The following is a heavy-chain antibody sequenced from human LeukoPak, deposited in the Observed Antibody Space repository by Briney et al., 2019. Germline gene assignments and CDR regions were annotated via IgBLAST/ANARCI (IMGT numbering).Heavy chain of an antibody. CDR1: GLSFGILA. V-gene: IGHV3-23*01. CDR2: LLCKDET. J-gene: IGHJ4*02. D-gene: IGHD3-10*01. Sequence: GESMTLSSPPYGLSFGILAMRWVRPPPAGGPGWVSRLLCKDETFYADSVKGRFTLSRADSRNTLNHQLNTLRVENTPIFYFARASWVSDPDAVRWGQGTQVTVSS. CDR3: ARASWVSDPDAVR.